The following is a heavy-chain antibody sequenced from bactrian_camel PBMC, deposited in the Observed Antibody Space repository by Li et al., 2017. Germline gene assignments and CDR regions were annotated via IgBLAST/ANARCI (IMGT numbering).Heavy chain of an antibody. J-gene: IGHJ4*01. CDR3: AAQFYRESYRIDYCRTVASDYLN. D-gene: IGHD4*01. Sequence: HVQLVESGGDSVQAGGSLRLSCVASESTVSDDCMAWFRQAPGKEREGVAAIDSDGSTRFADSVKGRFTISRDNAKNTLYLQMNSLNAEDSAVYYCAAQFYRESYRIDYCRTVASDYLNWGQGTQVTVS. V-gene: IGHV3S53*01. CDR1: ESTVSDDC. CDR2: IDSDGST.